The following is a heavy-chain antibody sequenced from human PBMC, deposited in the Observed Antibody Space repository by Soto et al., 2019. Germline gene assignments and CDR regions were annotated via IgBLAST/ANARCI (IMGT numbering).Heavy chain of an antibody. CDR3: ARGDGAVGAAIDI. J-gene: IGHJ4*02. V-gene: IGHV3-11*06. Sequence: GGSLRLSCVVSGFTFSDHYMNWVRQAPEKGLQWVAYISSRSSEINYADPVKGRFTISRDNAKNSVFLHMTSLTAEDTGVYFCARGDGAVGAAIDIWGQGTLVTVSS. CDR2: ISSRSSEI. D-gene: IGHD2-15*01. CDR1: GFTFSDHY.